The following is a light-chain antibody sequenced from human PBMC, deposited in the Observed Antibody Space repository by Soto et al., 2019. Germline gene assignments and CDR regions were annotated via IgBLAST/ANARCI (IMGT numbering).Light chain of an antibody. CDR3: QQYGSSRWT. V-gene: IGKV3-20*01. CDR2: GAS. Sequence: EILLTQSPGTPSLSPGEKDTLSCRASQSVSSIYLAWYQQKPGQAPRLLIYGASSRATGIPDRFSGSGSGTDFTLTISRLEPEDFAVYYCQQYGSSRWTFGQGTKVDIK. J-gene: IGKJ1*01. CDR1: QSVSSIY.